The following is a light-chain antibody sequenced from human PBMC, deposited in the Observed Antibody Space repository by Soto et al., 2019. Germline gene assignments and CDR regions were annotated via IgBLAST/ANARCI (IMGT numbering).Light chain of an antibody. CDR1: SSDIGNYNL. V-gene: IGLV2-23*01. Sequence: QSVLTQPASVSGSPGQSITISCTGTSSDIGNYNLVSWYQQHPGKAPKLMIYEGTKRPSGVSNRFSGSKSGNTASLTISGLQADDEADYYCCSYAAGSTYVFGTGTKLTVL. CDR3: CSYAAGSTYV. J-gene: IGLJ1*01. CDR2: EGT.